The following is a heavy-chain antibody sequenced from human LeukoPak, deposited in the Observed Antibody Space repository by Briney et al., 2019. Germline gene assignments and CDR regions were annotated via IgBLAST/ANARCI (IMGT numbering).Heavy chain of an antibody. D-gene: IGHD3-22*01. V-gene: IGHV4-59*01. CDR2: IHYSGST. CDR1: GGSISSYY. J-gene: IGHJ4*02. CDR3: ARNYDSSGYTTFAY. Sequence: SETLSLTCTVAGGSISSYYWSWIRQSPGKGLEWIGHIHYSGSTNYNPSLKSRVTISVDTSRNQFSLKLSSVTAADTAVYYCARNYDSSGYTTFAYWGQGTLVTVSS.